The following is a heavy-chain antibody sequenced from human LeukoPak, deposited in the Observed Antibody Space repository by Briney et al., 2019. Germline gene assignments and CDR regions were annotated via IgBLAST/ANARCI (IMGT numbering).Heavy chain of an antibody. CDR2: INPNSGGT. J-gene: IGHJ4*02. CDR1: GYNFTGYY. V-gene: IGHV1-2*02. D-gene: IGHD4-23*01. Sequence: ASVKVSCKASGYNFTGYYMHWVRQAPGQGLEWMGWINPNSGGTNYAQKFQGRVTMTRDTSISTAYMELSRLRSDDTAVYYCARGSYGGKPLGYWGQGTLVTVSS. CDR3: ARGSYGGKPLGY.